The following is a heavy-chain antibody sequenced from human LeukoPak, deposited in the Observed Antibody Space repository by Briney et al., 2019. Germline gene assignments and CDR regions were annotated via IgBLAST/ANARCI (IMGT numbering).Heavy chain of an antibody. CDR1: GGSITNTYFF. V-gene: IGHV4-39*07. CDR3: ARDQPEMY. J-gene: IGHJ4*02. CDR2: VHYTGDT. Sequence: PSETLSLTCTVSGGSITNTYFFWGWIRQPPEKGLEWIASVHYTGDTYYNPSLKSRVTISVDTSKNQFSLRLSSVTAADTAVYYCARDQPEMYWGQGALVTVSP.